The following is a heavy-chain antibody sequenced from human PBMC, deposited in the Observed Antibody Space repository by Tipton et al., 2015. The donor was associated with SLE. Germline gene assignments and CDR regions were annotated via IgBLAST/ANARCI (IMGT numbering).Heavy chain of an antibody. CDR2: IKQNGSEK. V-gene: IGHV3-7*01. J-gene: IGHJ4*02. CDR1: GFTFSTYW. D-gene: IGHD3-9*01. CDR3: AREEYFDWLLSPYFDY. Sequence: SLRLSCAASGFTFSTYWMSWVRQAPGKGLEWVANIKQNGSEKYYVDSVKGRFTISRDNAKNSLYLQMNSLRAEDTAVYYCAREEYFDWLLSPYFDYWGQGTLVTVSS.